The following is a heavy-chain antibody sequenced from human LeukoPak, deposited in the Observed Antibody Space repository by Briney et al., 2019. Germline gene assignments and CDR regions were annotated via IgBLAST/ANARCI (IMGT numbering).Heavy chain of an antibody. J-gene: IGHJ4*02. D-gene: IGHD4/OR15-4a*01. Sequence: ASVKVSCKASGYTFTNYDINWVRQAPGQGLEWMGWISTYNGNTNYAKKLQGRVTMTTDTSTSTVYMELRSLRSDDTAVYYCAKIAYGANFFDYWGQGTLVTVSS. CDR3: AKIAYGANFFDY. V-gene: IGHV1-18*01. CDR1: GYTFTNYD. CDR2: ISTYNGNT.